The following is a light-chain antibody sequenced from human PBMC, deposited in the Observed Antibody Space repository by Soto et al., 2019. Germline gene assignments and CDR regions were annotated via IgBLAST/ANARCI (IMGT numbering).Light chain of an antibody. J-gene: IGKJ1*01. V-gene: IGKV1-5*03. Sequence: DIQMTQSPSTLSSSVGDRVTLTCRASQSISSWLAWYQQKPGKAPKLLIYKESTLENGVPSRFSGSESGTELTLTITSLQPDDSATYYCQHYNTYSPTFGRGTKVEIK. CDR2: KES. CDR1: QSISSW. CDR3: QHYNTYSPT.